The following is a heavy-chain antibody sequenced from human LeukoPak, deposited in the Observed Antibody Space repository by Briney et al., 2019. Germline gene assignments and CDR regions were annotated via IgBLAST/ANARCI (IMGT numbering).Heavy chain of an antibody. CDR3: ARVHRLVPGPFQI. D-gene: IGHD6-6*01. V-gene: IGHV4-59*01. CDR2: IYYSGST. Sequence: KPSETLSLTCTVSGGSISSYYWSWIRQPPGKGLEWIGNIYYSGSTNYNPSLKSRVTISVDTSKNQFSLNLRSVTAADTAVFYCARVHRLVPGPFQIWGQGTMVIVSS. J-gene: IGHJ3*02. CDR1: GGSISSYY.